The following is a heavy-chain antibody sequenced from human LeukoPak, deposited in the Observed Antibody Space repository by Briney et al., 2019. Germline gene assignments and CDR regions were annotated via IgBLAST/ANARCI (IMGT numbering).Heavy chain of an antibody. V-gene: IGHV3-7*01. CDR2: INPDGNKK. CDR1: GLTFSSSW. D-gene: IGHD5-18*01. CDR3: ARDLAYSRLDY. J-gene: IGHJ4*02. Sequence: GGSLRLSCAVSGLTFSSSWMDWVRQAPGKGLEWVASINPDGNKKYSADSVKGRFTISRDSAENSLYLQMNSLRVEDTVFYYCARDLAYSRLDYWGQGMLVTVSS.